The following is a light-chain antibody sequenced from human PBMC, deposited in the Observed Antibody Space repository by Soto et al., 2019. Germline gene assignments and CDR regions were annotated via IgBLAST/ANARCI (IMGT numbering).Light chain of an antibody. CDR2: DVS. Sequence: EIVLTQSPATLSLSPGERATLSCRASQSVSSYLVWYQQKPGQAPRLLIHDVSTRATGIPARFSGSGSGTGFTLTISSLEPEDFAVYYCQQRNNWPPTWTFGQGTKVEIK. CDR3: QQRNNWPPTWT. CDR1: QSVSSY. V-gene: IGKV3-11*01. J-gene: IGKJ1*01.